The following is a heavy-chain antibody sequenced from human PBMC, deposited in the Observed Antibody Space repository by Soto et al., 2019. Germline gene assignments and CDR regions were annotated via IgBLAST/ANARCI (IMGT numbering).Heavy chain of an antibody. CDR1: GGSISSSNW. J-gene: IGHJ5*02. D-gene: IGHD2-2*01. Sequence: QVQLQESGPGLVKPSGTLSLTCAVSGGSISSSNWWSWVRQPPGKGLEWIGESYHSGSTNYNPSPKRRVTISVDKSKNQFSLKLSSVTAADTAVYYCARDGMGPSSTSYNWFDPGGQGTLVTVSS. CDR3: ARDGMGPSSTSYNWFDP. V-gene: IGHV4-4*02. CDR2: SYHSGST.